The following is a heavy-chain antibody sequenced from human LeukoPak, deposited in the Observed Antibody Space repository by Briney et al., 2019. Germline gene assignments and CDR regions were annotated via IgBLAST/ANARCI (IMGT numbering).Heavy chain of an antibody. CDR2: ILTSGTT. J-gene: IGHJ5*02. Sequence: GGSLRLSCVASGFSLSGYAMSWVRQAPGKGPEWVSGILTSGTTYYSDSVKGRITISRNSSKNTLYLQMNSLRSEDTAIYSCAKDLTYNDGRWEFVPWGQGTLVTVSS. CDR1: GFSLSGYA. D-gene: IGHD3-9*01. CDR3: AKDLTYNDGRWEFVP. V-gene: IGHV3-23*05.